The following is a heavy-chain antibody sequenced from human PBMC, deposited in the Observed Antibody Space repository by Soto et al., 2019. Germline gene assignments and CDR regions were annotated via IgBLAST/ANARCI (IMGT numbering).Heavy chain of an antibody. J-gene: IGHJ4*02. Sequence: EASVKVSCKVSGYTLTELSMHWVRQAPGKGLEWMGGFDPEDGETIYAQKFQGRVTMTEDTSTDTAYMELSSLRSEDTAVYYCATWDNWNGARNYWGQGTLVTVSS. D-gene: IGHD1-20*01. V-gene: IGHV1-24*01. CDR2: FDPEDGET. CDR1: GYTLTELS. CDR3: ATWDNWNGARNY.